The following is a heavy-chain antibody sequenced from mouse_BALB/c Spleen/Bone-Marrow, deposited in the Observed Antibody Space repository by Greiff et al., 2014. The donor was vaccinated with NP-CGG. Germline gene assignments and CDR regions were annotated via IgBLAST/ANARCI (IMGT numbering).Heavy chain of an antibody. J-gene: IGHJ2*01. D-gene: IGHD1-1*01. V-gene: IGHV1-4*02. CDR1: GYTFTSYT. CDR3: AREGTYYAYFDY. CDR2: INPTRGYT. Sequence: VKLQESAAELTRPGASVKMSCKASGYTFTSYTIQWVKQRPGQGLEWIGYINPTRGYTDYNQKFKDKTTLTADKSSSTAYMQLSSLTSEGSAVYFCAREGTYYAYFDYWGQGTTLTVSS.